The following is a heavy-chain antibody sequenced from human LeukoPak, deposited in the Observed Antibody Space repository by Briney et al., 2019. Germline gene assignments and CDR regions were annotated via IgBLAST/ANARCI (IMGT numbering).Heavy chain of an antibody. V-gene: IGHV1-69*13. CDR3: ARGGYSSGPEAFDI. CDR1: GGTFSSYA. J-gene: IGHJ3*02. D-gene: IGHD6-19*01. CDR2: IIPIFGTA. Sequence: SVKVSCKASGGTFSSYAISWVRQAPGQGLEWMGGIIPIFGTANYAQKFQGRVTITADESTSTAYMELSSLRSEDTAVYYCARGGYSSGPEAFDIWGQGTMVTVSS.